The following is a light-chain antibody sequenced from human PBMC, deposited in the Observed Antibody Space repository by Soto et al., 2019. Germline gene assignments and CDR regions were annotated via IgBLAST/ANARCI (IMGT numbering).Light chain of an antibody. CDR2: LGS. V-gene: IGKV2-28*01. Sequence: DIVMTQSPLSLPVNPGEPASISCRSSQSLLHSNGYNYLDWYLQKLGQSPQLLIYLGSNRASGVPDRFSGSGSGTDFTLKISRVEAEDVGVYYCMQALQTPITFGQGTRLEIK. J-gene: IGKJ5*01. CDR1: QSLLHSNGYNY. CDR3: MQALQTPIT.